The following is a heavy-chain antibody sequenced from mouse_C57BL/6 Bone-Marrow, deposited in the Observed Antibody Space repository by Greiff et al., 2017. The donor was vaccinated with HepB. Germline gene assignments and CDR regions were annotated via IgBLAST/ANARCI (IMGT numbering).Heavy chain of an antibody. J-gene: IGHJ4*01. V-gene: IGHV1-82*01. CDR2: IYPGDGDT. Sequence: QVQLQQSGPELVKPGASVKISCKASGYAFSSSWMNWVKQRPGKGLEWIGRIYPGDGDTNYNGKFKGKATLTADKSSSTAYMQLSSLTSEDSAVYFCESPRWFLPYMDYWGQGTSVTVSS. D-gene: IGHD2-3*01. CDR1: GYAFSSSW. CDR3: ESPRWFLPYMDY.